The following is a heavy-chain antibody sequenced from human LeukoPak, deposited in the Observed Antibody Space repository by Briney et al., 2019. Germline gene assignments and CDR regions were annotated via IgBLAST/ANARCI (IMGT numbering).Heavy chain of an antibody. CDR3: AKKDVYSYGRNYYFDY. D-gene: IGHD5-18*01. J-gene: IGHJ4*02. Sequence: GGSLRLSCAASGFTFSSYAMTWVRQAPGKGLEWVSAISGSGGSTSYAASVKGRFTLSRDNSKNTLYLQMNSLRAEDTAVYYCAKKDVYSYGRNYYFDYWGQGTLVTVSS. CDR1: GFTFSSYA. CDR2: ISGSGGST. V-gene: IGHV3-23*01.